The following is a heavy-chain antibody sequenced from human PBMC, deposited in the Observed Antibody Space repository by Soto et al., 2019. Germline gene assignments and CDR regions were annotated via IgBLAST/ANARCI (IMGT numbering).Heavy chain of an antibody. CDR1: GYNFAGYW. V-gene: IGHV5-51*01. Sequence: SLKISCKGSGYNFAGYWIAWVRQMPGKGLELMGIIYPSDSDTRYRPSFQGPVTISANKSISSAYLQWSRRRASDTAMYYCARTGVSTRTFDYWRQGTPVTVSS. CDR2: IYPSDSDT. CDR3: ARTGVSTRTFDY. D-gene: IGHD3-3*01. J-gene: IGHJ4*02.